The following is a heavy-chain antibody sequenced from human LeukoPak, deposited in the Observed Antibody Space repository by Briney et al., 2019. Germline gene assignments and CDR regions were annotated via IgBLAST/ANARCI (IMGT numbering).Heavy chain of an antibody. CDR3: ASGRRGAVAGTGELFDY. CDR1: GYSFTSYW. CDR2: IYPGDSDT. V-gene: IGHV5-51*01. D-gene: IGHD6-19*01. J-gene: IGHJ4*02. Sequence: GESLKISCKGSGYSFTSYWMGWVRQMPGKGLEWMGIIYPGDSDTRYSPSFQGQVTISADKSISTAYLQWSSLKASDTAMYYCASGRRGAVAGTGELFDYWGQGTLVTVSS.